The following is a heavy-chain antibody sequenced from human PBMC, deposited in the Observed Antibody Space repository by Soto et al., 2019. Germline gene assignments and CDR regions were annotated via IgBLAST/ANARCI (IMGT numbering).Heavy chain of an antibody. CDR3: ARDPYDPPSFVDY. J-gene: IGHJ4*02. Sequence: QVQLVESGGGVVQPGRSLRLSCAASGFTFSSYAMHWVRQAPGKGLEWVAVISYDGSNKYYADSVKGRFTISRDNSKNTLHLQMNSLRAEDTAVYYGARDPYDPPSFVDYWGQGTLVTVSS. CDR1: GFTFSSYA. D-gene: IGHD3-16*01. V-gene: IGHV3-30-3*01. CDR2: ISYDGSNK.